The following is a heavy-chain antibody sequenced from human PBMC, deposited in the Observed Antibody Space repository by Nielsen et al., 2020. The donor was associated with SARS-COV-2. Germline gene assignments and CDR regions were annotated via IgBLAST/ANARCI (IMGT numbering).Heavy chain of an antibody. Sequence: GESLKISCKGSGYSFTSYWIGWVRQMPGKGLEWMGIIYPGDSDTRYSPSFQGQVTISADKSISTAYLQWSSLKASDTAMYYCARLKQEWELLGYFDYWGQGTLVTVSS. J-gene: IGHJ4*02. CDR1: GYSFTSYW. V-gene: IGHV5-51*01. CDR3: ARLKQEWELLGYFDY. D-gene: IGHD1-26*01. CDR2: IYPGDSDT.